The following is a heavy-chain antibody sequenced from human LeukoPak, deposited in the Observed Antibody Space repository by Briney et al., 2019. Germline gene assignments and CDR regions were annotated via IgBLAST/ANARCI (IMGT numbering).Heavy chain of an antibody. V-gene: IGHV4-39*01. J-gene: IGHJ3*02. D-gene: IGHD3-22*01. CDR1: GGSISSSSYY. CDR2: IYYSGST. CDR3: ARHRMYYYDSSGRGVADAFDT. Sequence: SETLSLTCTVSGGSISSSSYYWSWIRQPPGKGLEWIGSIYYSGSTYYNPSLKSRVTISVDTSKNQFSLKLSSVTAADTAVYYCARHRMYYYDSSGRGVADAFDTWGQGTMVTVSS.